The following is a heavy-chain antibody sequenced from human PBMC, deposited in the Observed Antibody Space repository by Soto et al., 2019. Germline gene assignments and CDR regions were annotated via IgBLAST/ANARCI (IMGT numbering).Heavy chain of an antibody. CDR1: GGSISSSSYY. Sequence: SETLSLTCTVSGGSISSSSYYWGWIRQPPGKGLEWIGSIYYSGSTYYNPSLKSRVTISVDTSKNQFSLKLSSVTAADTAVYYCARGPDYDFWSGYYFLSAWFDPWGQGTLVTVSS. D-gene: IGHD3-3*01. V-gene: IGHV4-39*07. CDR3: ARGPDYDFWSGYYFLSAWFDP. J-gene: IGHJ5*02. CDR2: IYYSGST.